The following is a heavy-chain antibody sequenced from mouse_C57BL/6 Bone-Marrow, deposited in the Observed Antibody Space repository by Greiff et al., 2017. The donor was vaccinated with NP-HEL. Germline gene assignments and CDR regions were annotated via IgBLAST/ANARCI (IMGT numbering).Heavy chain of an antibody. CDR1: GYTFTDHT. CDR2: FYPRDGSS. Sequence: VQLQESDAELVKPGASVKISCKASGYTFTDHTIHWMKQRPEQGLEWIGYFYPRDGSSRYNEKFKGKATLTVDKSSSTAYMQLNSLTSEDSAVYFCARSKDYGLDYWGQGTTLTVSS. V-gene: IGHV1-78*01. CDR3: ARSKDYGLDY. D-gene: IGHD2-4*01. J-gene: IGHJ2*01.